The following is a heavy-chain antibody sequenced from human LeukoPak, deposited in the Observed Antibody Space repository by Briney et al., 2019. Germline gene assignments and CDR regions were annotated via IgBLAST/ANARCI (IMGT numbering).Heavy chain of an antibody. J-gene: IGHJ4*02. CDR2: ISYDGTEK. D-gene: IGHD4-17*01. V-gene: IGHV3-30-3*01. CDR3: ARDGHGVSLDY. CDR1: GLSFSSYA. Sequence: GSSLRLSCAASGLSFSSYAMHWVRQAPGKGLEWVAVISYDGTEKYYGDSVKGRFTISRDNSKNTLYLQMNSLRAEDTALYYCARDGHGVSLDYWGQGTLVTVSP.